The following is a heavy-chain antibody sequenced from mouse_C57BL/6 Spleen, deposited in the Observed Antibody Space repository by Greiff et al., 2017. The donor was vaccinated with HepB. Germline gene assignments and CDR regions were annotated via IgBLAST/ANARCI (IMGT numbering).Heavy chain of an antibody. Sequence: VQLQQSGAELVRPGASVKLSCTASGFNIKDYYMHWVKQRPEQGLEWIGRIDPEDGDTEYAPKFQGKATMTADTSSNTAYLQLSSLTSEDTAVYYCTTGDSSGYVRFAYWGQGTLVTVSA. CDR3: TTGDSSGYVRFAY. CDR2: IDPEDGDT. CDR1: GFNIKDYY. D-gene: IGHD3-2*02. J-gene: IGHJ3*01. V-gene: IGHV14-1*01.